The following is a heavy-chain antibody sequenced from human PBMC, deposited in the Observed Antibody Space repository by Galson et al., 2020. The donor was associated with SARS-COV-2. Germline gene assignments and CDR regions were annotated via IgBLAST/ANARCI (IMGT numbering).Heavy chain of an antibody. J-gene: IGHJ3*02. CDR2: ISYDGSNK. CDR3: AKMESGSYFSAFDI. V-gene: IGHV3-30*18. D-gene: IGHD1-26*01. CDR1: GFTFSSYG. Sequence: GGSLRLSCAASGFTFSSYGMHWVRQAPGKGLEWVAVISYDGSNKYYADSVKGRFTISRDNSKNTLYLQMNSLRAEDTAVYYCAKMESGSYFSAFDIWGQGTMVTVSS.